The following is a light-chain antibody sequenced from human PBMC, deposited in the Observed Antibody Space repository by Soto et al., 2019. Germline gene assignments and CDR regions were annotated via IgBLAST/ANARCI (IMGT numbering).Light chain of an antibody. CDR2: DVS. J-gene: IGKJ4*01. CDR1: QTVSSNS. CDR3: QQYYSTPLT. V-gene: IGKV3-20*01. Sequence: EIVLTQSPGTLTLSPGERATLSCRASQTVSSNSLAWYQQKAGQAPRVLIFDVSTRATGIPDRFSGSGSGTDFTLTISRLEPEDFAVYYCQQYYSTPLTFGGGTKVEIK.